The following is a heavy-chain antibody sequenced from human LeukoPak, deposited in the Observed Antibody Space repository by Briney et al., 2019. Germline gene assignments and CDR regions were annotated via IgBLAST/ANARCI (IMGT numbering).Heavy chain of an antibody. J-gene: IGHJ3*02. CDR1: GGSISSYY. V-gene: IGHV4-59*01. CDR3: ARAYYYGSGSYAFDI. Sequence: SETLSLTCTVSGGSISSYYWSWIRQPPWKGLEWIGYIYYSGSTNYNPSLKSRVTISVDTSKNQFSLKLSSVTAADTAVYYCARAYYYGSGSYAFDIWGQGTMVTVSS. CDR2: IYYSGST. D-gene: IGHD3-10*01.